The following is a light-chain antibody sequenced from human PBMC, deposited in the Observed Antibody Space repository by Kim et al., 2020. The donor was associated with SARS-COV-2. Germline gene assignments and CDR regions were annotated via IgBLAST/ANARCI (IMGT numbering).Light chain of an antibody. Sequence: LTQPHSVSESPGKTVTISCTRRSGSIASNYVQWYQQRPGSAPTTVIYEDNQRPSGVPDRFSGSIDSSSNSASLTISGLKTEDEADYYCQSYDSSNYVFGTGTKVTVL. CDR1: SGSIASNY. J-gene: IGLJ1*01. CDR3: QSYDSSNYV. CDR2: EDN. V-gene: IGLV6-57*04.